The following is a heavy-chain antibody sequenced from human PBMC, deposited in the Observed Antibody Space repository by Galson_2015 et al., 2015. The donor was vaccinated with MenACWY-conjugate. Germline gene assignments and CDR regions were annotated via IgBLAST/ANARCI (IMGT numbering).Heavy chain of an antibody. V-gene: IGHV3-7*03. D-gene: IGHD3-3*01. J-gene: IGHJ1*01. CDR1: GFTFSNSW. CDR3: ASHHRGFFESPMDS. Sequence: SLRLSGAASGFTFSNSWMTWVRQAPGKGLGWVATINEGGSEKYYVDSVKGRFTISRDNAKNTLFVQMNSLRAEGTAVYYCASHHRGFFESPMDSWGRGTLVSVSS. CDR2: INEGGSEK.